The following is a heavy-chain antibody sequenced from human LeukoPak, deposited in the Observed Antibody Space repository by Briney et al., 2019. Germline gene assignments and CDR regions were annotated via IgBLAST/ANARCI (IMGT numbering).Heavy chain of an antibody. CDR1: GYTFTSYD. J-gene: IGHJ6*02. D-gene: IGHD2-15*01. CDR2: MNPNSGNT. V-gene: IGHV1-8*01. Sequence: VASVKVSCKASGYTFTSYDINWVRQATGQGLEWMGWMNPNSGNTGYAQKFQGRVTMTRNTSISTAYMELSSLRSEDTAVYYCARWIRMVPELEYYYGMDVWGQGTTVTVSS. CDR3: ARWIRMVPELEYYYGMDV.